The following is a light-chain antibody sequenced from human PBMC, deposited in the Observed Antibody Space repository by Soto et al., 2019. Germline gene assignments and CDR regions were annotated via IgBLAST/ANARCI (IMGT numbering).Light chain of an antibody. V-gene: IGLV1-40*01. CDR2: GSN. J-gene: IGLJ3*02. CDR3: QSFDSSLGGSV. Sequence: QAVVTQPPSVSGAPGQRVTISCAGTSSNIGAGYDGHWYQQLPGQAPKLLIFGSNIRPSGVPDRFSGSKSGSSVSLAITGLQTEDEADYYCQSFDSSLGGSVFGGGTKLTVL. CDR1: SSNIGAGYD.